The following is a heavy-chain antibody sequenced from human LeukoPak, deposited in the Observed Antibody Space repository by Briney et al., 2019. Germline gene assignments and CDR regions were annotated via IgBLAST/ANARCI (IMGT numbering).Heavy chain of an antibody. CDR1: GFTFTNYA. J-gene: IGHJ4*02. CDR2: ISDDGGSA. D-gene: IGHD3-10*01. V-gene: IGHV3-23*01. CDR3: AKRVSYSSGSRFDY. Sequence: GGSLRLSCAASGFTFTNYAMSWVRQAPGKGLEWVSVISDDGGSAYYADSVKGRFTISRDDSKNTVYLQMNNLRAEDTAIYYCAKRVSYSSGSRFDYWGQGTLVTVSS.